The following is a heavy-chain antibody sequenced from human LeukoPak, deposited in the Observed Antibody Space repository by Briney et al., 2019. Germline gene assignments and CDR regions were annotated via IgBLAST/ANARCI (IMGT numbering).Heavy chain of an antibody. V-gene: IGHV3-48*01. CDR3: ARVRSSYYYESSGYYHYDAFDI. CDR1: GFSLSPYS. D-gene: IGHD3-22*01. CDR2: IDSSSGTI. Sequence: GGSRRLSCAASGFSLSPYSMNWLRQAPGKGLEWVSYIDSSSGTIYYADSVRGRFTISGDNAKNSLYLQMNSLRAEDTAVYYCARVRSSYYYESSGYYHYDAFDIWGQGTMVTVSS. J-gene: IGHJ3*02.